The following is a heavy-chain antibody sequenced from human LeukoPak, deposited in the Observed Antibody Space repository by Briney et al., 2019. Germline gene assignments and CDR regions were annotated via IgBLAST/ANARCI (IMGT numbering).Heavy chain of an antibody. Sequence: ASVKVSCKASGYTFTGYYMHWVRQAPGQGLEWMGWINPNSGGTNYAQKFQGRVTMTRDTSVSTAYMELSRLRSDDTAVYYCAREGYGDYRRENDYWGEGTLVTVSS. V-gene: IGHV1-2*02. D-gene: IGHD4-17*01. J-gene: IGHJ4*02. CDR1: GYTFTGYY. CDR3: AREGYGDYRRENDY. CDR2: INPNSGGT.